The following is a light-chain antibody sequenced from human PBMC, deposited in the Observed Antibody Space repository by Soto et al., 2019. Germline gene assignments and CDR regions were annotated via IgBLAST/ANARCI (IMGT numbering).Light chain of an antibody. V-gene: IGKV1-27*01. CDR2: ATS. CDR1: QGISNY. Sequence: DIRMTQSPSSLSASVGDTVTVTCRASQGISNYLAWYQQKPGSVPKLLIYATSTLDSGVPSRFSGSGSGTDFTLTITSLQPEDVATYYCQHYKGAYTFGQGTRLEI. J-gene: IGKJ5*01. CDR3: QHYKGAYT.